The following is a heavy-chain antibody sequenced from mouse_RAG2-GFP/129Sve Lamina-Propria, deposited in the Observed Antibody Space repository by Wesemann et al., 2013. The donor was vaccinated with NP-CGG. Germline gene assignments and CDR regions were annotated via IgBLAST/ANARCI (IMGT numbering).Heavy chain of an antibody. D-gene: IGHD1-2*01. V-gene: IGHV3-6*01. CDR3: ARGRLALAWFAY. J-gene: IGHJ3*01. Sequence: DVQLQESGPGLVKPSQSLSLTCSVTGYSITSGYYWNWIRQFPGNKLEWMGYISYDGSNNYNPSLKNRISITRDTSKNQFFLKLNSVTTEDTATYYCARGRLALAWFAYWGQGDSGHCLC. CDR2: ISYDGSN. CDR1: GYSITSGYY.